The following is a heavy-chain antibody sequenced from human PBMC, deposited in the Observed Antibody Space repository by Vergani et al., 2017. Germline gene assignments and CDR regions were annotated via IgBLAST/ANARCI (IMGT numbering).Heavy chain of an antibody. CDR3: ARGDSSSSEGDYFDY. J-gene: IGHJ4*02. Sequence: EVQLVESGGGLVKPGGSLRLSCVASGFTFTTCGMGGVRQAPGKGLEWVSSISSSGNYIYYTDSMKGRFTISRDNAKSSLSLQMNSLRAEDTAVYYCARGDSSSSEGDYFDYWGQGTLVTVSS. D-gene: IGHD6-6*01. V-gene: IGHV3-21*01. CDR1: GFTFTTCG. CDR2: ISSSGNYI.